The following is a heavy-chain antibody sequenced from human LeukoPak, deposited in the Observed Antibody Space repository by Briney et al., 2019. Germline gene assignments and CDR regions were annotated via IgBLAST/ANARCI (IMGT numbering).Heavy chain of an antibody. D-gene: IGHD2-2*01. CDR1: GFTVSSNY. CDR2: IYSGDST. Sequence: GGSLRLSCAASGFTVSSNYMSWVRQAPGKGLEWVSVIYSGDSTYYADSVKGRFTISRDNSKNTLYLQMNSLRAEDTAVYYCARDRPHYCSSTSCYYYGMDVWGQGTTVTVSS. J-gene: IGHJ6*02. CDR3: ARDRPHYCSSTSCYYYGMDV. V-gene: IGHV3-66*02.